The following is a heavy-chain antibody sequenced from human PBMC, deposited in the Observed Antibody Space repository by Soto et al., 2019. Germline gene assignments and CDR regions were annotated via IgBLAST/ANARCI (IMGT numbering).Heavy chain of an antibody. V-gene: IGHV4-4*02. CDR2: IYPGGSI. CDR3: ARGGEMPYYFDY. CDR1: GGSISSSNW. J-gene: IGHJ4*02. Sequence: SETLSLTCAVSGGSISSSNWWSWVSQPPGKGLEWIAEIYPGGSINYNPSLKSRVTISADKSKNQFSLKLTSVTAADTAVYYCARGGEMPYYFDYWGQGTLVTVSS. D-gene: IGHD3-16*01.